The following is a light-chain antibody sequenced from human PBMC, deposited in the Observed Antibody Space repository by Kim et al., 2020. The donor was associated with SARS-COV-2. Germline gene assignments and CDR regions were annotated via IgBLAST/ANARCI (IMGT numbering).Light chain of an antibody. CDR1: QSLVYRDGNTY. J-gene: IGKJ5*01. Sequence: DVVMTQSPLFLPVTLGQPASISCRSSQSLVYRDGNTYLIWFQQRPGQSPRRLIYKVSNREFGVPDRFSGSGSGTDFTLRISRVEAEDVGIYYCMQGIHWPPTFGQGTRLEIK. V-gene: IGKV2-30*01. CDR2: KVS. CDR3: MQGIHWPPT.